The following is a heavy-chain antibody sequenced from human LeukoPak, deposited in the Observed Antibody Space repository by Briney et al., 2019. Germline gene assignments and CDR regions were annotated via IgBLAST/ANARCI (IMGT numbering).Heavy chain of an antibody. CDR2: ITTSGATT. D-gene: IGHD3-22*01. CDR1: GFTFSSYG. CDR3: AIMHGYYDGSGYWVQ. J-gene: IGHJ4*02. Sequence: PGGSLRLSRAASGFTFSSYGMSWVRQAPGKGLEWVSFITTSGATTSYADSVEGRFTISRDNPRNTLYMQMNSLRDEDTALYYCAIMHGYYDGSGYWVQWGQGTLVTVSS. V-gene: IGHV3-23*01.